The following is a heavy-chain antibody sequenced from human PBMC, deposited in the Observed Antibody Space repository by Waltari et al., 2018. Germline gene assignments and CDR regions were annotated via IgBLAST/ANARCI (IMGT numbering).Heavy chain of an antibody. CDR3: ASDLAGASVSKY. D-gene: IGHD6-19*01. CDR1: GLTSRPYN. J-gene: IGHJ4*02. V-gene: IGHV3-21*01. CDR2: ISSSGSYV. Sequence: EVQLVESGGGLVKPGGALRLACAVSGLTSRPYNLHWVRQAPGKGVEWVSYISSSGSYVYYADSVKGRFTISRDNAKNSLFLQMNSLRAEDSAVYYCASDLAGASVSKYWGQGTPVTVSS.